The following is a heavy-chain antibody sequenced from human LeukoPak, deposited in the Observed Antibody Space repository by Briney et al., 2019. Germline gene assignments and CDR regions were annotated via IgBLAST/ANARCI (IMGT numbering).Heavy chain of an antibody. V-gene: IGHV4-34*01. CDR2: INHSGST. Sequence: SETLSLTCAVYGGSFCGYYWSWIRQPPAKELEWIGEINHSGSTNYNPSLKIRVTITVDTSKNQFSLKLPSVTAADTAVYYCARGRFDPWGQGTLVTVSS. CDR3: ARGRFDP. J-gene: IGHJ5*02. CDR1: GGSFCGYY.